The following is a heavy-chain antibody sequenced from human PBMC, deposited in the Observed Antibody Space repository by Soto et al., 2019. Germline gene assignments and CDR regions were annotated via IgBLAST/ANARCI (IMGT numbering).Heavy chain of an antibody. J-gene: IGHJ2*01. D-gene: IGHD6-25*01. CDR2: ISEST. V-gene: IGHV3-23*01. CDR1: GFTFSSYA. CDR3: TKERTSRWYFDL. Sequence: EVQLLESGGGLVQPGGSLRLSCAASGFTFSSYAMSWVRQTPVKGLEWVSVISESTYYADSVRGRFTISRDNSKNTLYLHMNNLRAEDTAVYYCTKERTSRWYFDLWGRGTLVTVSS.